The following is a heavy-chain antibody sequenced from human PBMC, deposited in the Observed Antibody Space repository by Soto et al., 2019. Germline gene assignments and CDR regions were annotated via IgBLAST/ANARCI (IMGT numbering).Heavy chain of an antibody. CDR3: TSSKARRTASEANLDY. CDR1: GFTFSSYS. CDR2: IRSKAYGGTT. V-gene: IGHV3-49*04. Sequence: GGSLRLSCAASGFTFSSYSMNWVRQAPGKGLEWVGFIRSKAYGGTTEYAASVKGRFTISRDDSKSIAYLQMNSLKTEDTAVYYCTSSKARRTASEANLDYWGQGTLVTVSS. D-gene: IGHD4-17*01. J-gene: IGHJ4*02.